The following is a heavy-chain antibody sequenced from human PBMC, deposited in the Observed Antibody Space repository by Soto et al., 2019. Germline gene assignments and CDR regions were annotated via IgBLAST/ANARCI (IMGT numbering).Heavy chain of an antibody. V-gene: IGHV4-39*01. D-gene: IGHD3-3*01. CDR3: ARHEVEARFLESLDAFDI. J-gene: IGHJ3*02. Sequence: QLQLQESGPGLVKPSETLSLTCTVSGGSISSSSYYWGWIRQPPGKGLEWIGSIYYSGSTYYNPSLKSQVTISVDTSKHQFSLKLSSVTAADTAVYYCARHEVEARFLESLDAFDIWGQGTMVTVSS. CDR1: GGSISSSSYY. CDR2: IYYSGST.